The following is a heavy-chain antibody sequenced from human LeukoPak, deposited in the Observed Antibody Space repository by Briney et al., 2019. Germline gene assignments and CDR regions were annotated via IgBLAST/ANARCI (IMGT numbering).Heavy chain of an antibody. CDR1: GYSFTSYW. V-gene: IGHV5-51*01. CDR3: ARQDYDFWSGPRYYFDY. Sequence: GESLKISCKGSGYSFTSYWIGWVRQMPGKGLEWMGIIYPGDSDTRYSPSFQGQVTISADKSISTAYLQWSSLKASDTAMYYCARQDYDFWSGPRYYFDYWGQGTLVTVSS. J-gene: IGHJ4*02. D-gene: IGHD3-3*01. CDR2: IYPGDSDT.